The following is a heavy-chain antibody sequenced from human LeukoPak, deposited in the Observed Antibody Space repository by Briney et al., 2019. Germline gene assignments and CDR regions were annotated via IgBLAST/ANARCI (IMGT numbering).Heavy chain of an antibody. CDR2: ISGYNGDT. CDR3: AREYYDSSGYYPSNFDY. J-gene: IGHJ4*02. D-gene: IGHD3-22*01. Sequence: ASVKVSCKASGYTFTHYGIIWVRQAPGQGLEWLGWISGYNGDTNYAQKLQGRVTMTTDTSTSTAYMDLRSLRSDDTAVYYCAREYYDSSGYYPSNFDYWGQGTLVTVSS. CDR1: GYTFTHYG. V-gene: IGHV1-18*01.